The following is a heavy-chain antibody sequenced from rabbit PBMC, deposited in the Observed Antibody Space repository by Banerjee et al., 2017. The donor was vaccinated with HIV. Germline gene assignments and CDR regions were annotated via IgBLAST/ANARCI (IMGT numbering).Heavy chain of an antibody. CDR2: IATDSGST. J-gene: IGHJ4*01. Sequence: EEYGGDLVQPEGSLTLTCKASGLDFSNGYWICWVRQAPGKGLEWIACIATDSGSTYYASWAKGRFTISKTSSTTVTLQMTSLTAADTATYFCARGANSIAYRANLWGPGTLVTVS. D-gene: IGHD1-1*01. CDR3: ARGANSIAYRANL. V-gene: IGHV1S45*01. CDR1: GLDFSNGYW.